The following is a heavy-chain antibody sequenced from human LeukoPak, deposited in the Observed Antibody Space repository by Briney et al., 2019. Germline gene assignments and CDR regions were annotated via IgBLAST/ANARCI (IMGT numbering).Heavy chain of an antibody. CDR2: IYYSGST. V-gene: IGHV4-59*08. CDR3: ARTEVSGSSPFDY. J-gene: IGHJ4*02. CDR1: GGFISSYY. Sequence: PSETLSLTCTVSGGFISSYYWSWIRQPPEKGLEWIGYIYYSGSTNYNPSLKSRVTISVDMSKNQFSLKLSSVTAADTAVYYCARTEVSGSSPFDYWGQGTLVTVSS. D-gene: IGHD1-26*01.